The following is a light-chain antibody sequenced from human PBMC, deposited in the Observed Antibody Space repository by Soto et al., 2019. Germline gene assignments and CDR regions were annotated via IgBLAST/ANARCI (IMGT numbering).Light chain of an antibody. CDR3: AAWDDSLKGVV. Sequence: QSVLTQPPSASGTPGQTVFISCSGSSSNIGGTNYAYWYQQLPGAAPKLLMHSNNLRPSGVPERISGSKFGTAASLAISGLRSEDEADYYCAAWDDSLKGVVFGGGTKLTVL. V-gene: IGLV1-47*02. J-gene: IGLJ2*01. CDR1: SSNIGGTNY. CDR2: SNN.